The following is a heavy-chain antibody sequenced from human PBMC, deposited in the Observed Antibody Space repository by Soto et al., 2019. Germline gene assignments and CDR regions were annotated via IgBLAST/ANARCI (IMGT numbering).Heavy chain of an antibody. D-gene: IGHD4-17*01. V-gene: IGHV4-31*03. CDR3: ARGRPDDYGDPDYFDY. CDR2: IYYRWST. CDR1: GVSISSGGYY. Sequence: QVQLQESGPGLVKPSQTLSLTCNVSGVSISSGGYYWSWIRQHPAKGLEWIGHIYYRWSTYYNPSLKSRVTISDDTSKSQVSLKLSSVTPADTAVYYCARGRPDDYGDPDYFDYWGQGALVTVSS. J-gene: IGHJ4*02.